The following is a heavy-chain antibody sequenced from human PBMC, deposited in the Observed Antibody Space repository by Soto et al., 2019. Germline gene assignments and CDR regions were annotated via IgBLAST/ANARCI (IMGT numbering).Heavy chain of an antibody. Sequence: QVQLQESGPGLVKPSQTLSLTCTVSGGSISSGGYYWSWIRQHPGKGLEWIGYIYYSGSTYYNPALTRRVTISLDTSKNQCSLKLSSVPAADTAVYYCAGDRYGSGRPPFDYWGQGTLVTVSS. CDR2: IYYSGST. V-gene: IGHV4-31*03. CDR3: AGDRYGSGRPPFDY. D-gene: IGHD3-10*01. J-gene: IGHJ4*02. CDR1: GGSISSGGYY.